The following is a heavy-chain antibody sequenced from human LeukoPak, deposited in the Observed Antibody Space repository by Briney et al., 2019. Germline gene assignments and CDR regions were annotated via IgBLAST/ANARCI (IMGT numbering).Heavy chain of an antibody. CDR3: ASYSTVTLFQH. V-gene: IGHV3-11*06. Sequence: GGSLRLSCAASGFTFSDYYMSWIRQAPGKGLEWVSYISSSSSCTNYADSVKGRFTISRDNAKNSLYLQMNSLRAEDTAVYYCASYSTVTLFQHWGQGTLVTVSS. CDR2: ISSSSSCT. J-gene: IGHJ1*01. D-gene: IGHD4-17*01. CDR1: GFTFSDYY.